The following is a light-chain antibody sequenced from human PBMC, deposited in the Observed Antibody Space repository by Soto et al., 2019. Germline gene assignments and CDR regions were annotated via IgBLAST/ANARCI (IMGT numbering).Light chain of an antibody. CDR3: QQANSFSLT. J-gene: IGKJ4*01. CDR2: AAS. V-gene: IGKV1D-12*01. CDR1: QGISSW. Sequence: IQMTQSPSSVSASVGDRVTITCRASQGISSWLAWHQQKPGKAPKLLIYAASSLHSGVPSRFSGSGSGTDFTLTISSLQPEDFATYYCQQANSFSLTFGGGTKVEIK.